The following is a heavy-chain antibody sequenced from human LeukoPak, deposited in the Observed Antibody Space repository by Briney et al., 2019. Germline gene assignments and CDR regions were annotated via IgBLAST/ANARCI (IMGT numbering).Heavy chain of an antibody. D-gene: IGHD4-17*01. CDR1: GLTFSSHW. J-gene: IGHJ4*02. CDR3: ARRGESAKYGDYRFDY. V-gene: IGHV3-74*01. Sequence: GGSLRLSCAASGLTFSSHWMHWVRQAPGKGLVWVSRITNDGSSTTYAGSVKGRFTISRDNAKNMLYLQMNSLRAEDTAVYYCARRGESAKYGDYRFDYWGQGTLVTVSS. CDR2: ITNDGSST.